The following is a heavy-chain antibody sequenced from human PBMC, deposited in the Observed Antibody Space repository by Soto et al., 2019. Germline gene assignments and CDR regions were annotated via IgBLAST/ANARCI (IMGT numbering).Heavy chain of an antibody. J-gene: IGHJ4*02. CDR1: GYIFTTYS. Sequence: QVQLVQSGAEMKRPGASVILSCKASGYIFTTYSIHWVRQTAGQGPDWMAKVDPTDGSTGYAQKFRGRVAMAGDTSTGTVSMEVSSLTSDDTATYYCARVRSSGGEWDYWGQGTQVTVSS. V-gene: IGHV1-46*01. CDR3: ARVRSSGGEWDY. D-gene: IGHD3-10*01. CDR2: VDPTDGST.